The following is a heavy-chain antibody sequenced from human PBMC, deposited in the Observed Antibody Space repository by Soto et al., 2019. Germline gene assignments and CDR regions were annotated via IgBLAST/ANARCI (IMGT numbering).Heavy chain of an antibody. CDR2: ISYDGSNK. Sequence: QVQLVESGGGVVQPGRSLRLSCAASGFTLSSYAMHWVRQAPGKGLEWVAVISYDGSNKYYADSVKGRFTISRDNSKNTLYLQMNSLRAEDTAVYYCARDGIVRYFDWFAGWFDPWGQGTLVPVSS. CDR3: ARDGIVRYFDWFAGWFDP. J-gene: IGHJ5*02. CDR1: GFTLSSYA. V-gene: IGHV3-30-3*01. D-gene: IGHD3-9*01.